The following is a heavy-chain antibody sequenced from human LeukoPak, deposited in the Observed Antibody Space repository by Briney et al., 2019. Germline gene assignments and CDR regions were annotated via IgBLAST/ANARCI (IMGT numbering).Heavy chain of an antibody. D-gene: IGHD2-15*01. Sequence: PSETLSLTCTVSGGSISSYYWFWIRQFPGKGLEYIGYVYYTGSTDYNPSLESRVTISVDTSKNQFSLKLRSVTAADTATYYCARQKKGLQRVDTGFDSWGQGTLVIVSS. CDR2: VYYTGST. V-gene: IGHV4-59*08. CDR3: ARQKKGLQRVDTGFDS. CDR1: GGSISSYY. J-gene: IGHJ4*02.